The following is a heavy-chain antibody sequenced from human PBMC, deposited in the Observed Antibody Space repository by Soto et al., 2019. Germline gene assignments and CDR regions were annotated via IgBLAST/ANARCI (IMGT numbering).Heavy chain of an antibody. CDR1: GYSFTDYH. Sequence: GASVKVSCKASGYSFTDYHIHWVRQAPGQGLEWLGRINPKSGGASTAQKFQGWVTMTTDTSISTASMELTRLTSDDTAIYYCARGDSTDCSNGVCSFFYNHDMDVWGQGTTVTVSS. D-gene: IGHD2-8*01. CDR3: ARGDSTDCSNGVCSFFYNHDMDV. CDR2: INPKSGGA. V-gene: IGHV1-2*04. J-gene: IGHJ6*02.